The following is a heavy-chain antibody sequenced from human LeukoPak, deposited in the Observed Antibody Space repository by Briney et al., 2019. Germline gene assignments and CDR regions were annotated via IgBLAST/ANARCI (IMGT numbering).Heavy chain of an antibody. D-gene: IGHD3-9*01. J-gene: IGHJ4*02. CDR1: GFTFSSYW. CDR3: ARMEYDILTGFGLPDY. V-gene: IGHV3-48*04. Sequence: GGSLRLSCAASGFTFSSYWMSWVRQAPGKGLEWVSYIRSSSSTIYYADSVKGRFTISRDNAKNSLYLQMNSLRADDTAVYYCARMEYDILTGFGLPDYWGQGTLVTVSS. CDR2: IRSSSSTI.